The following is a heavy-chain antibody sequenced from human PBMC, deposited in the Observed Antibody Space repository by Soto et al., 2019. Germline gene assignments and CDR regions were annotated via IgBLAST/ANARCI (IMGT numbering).Heavy chain of an antibody. CDR2: ISGSGGST. V-gene: IGHV3-23*01. CDR1: GFTFSSYA. CDR3: AKVFPRVVTPGKGNWFDP. D-gene: IGHD2-21*02. J-gene: IGHJ5*02. Sequence: GGSLRLSCAASGFTFSSYAMSWVRQAPGKGLEWVSAISGSGGSTYYADSVKGRFTISRDNSKNTLYLQMNSLRAEDTAVYYCAKVFPRVVTPGKGNWFDPWGQGTLVTVSS.